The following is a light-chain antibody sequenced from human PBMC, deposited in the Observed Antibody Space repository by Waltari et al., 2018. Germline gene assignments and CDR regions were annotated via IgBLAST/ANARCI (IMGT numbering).Light chain of an antibody. V-gene: IGKV1-39*01. J-gene: IGKJ1*01. Sequence: DIEMTQSPLSLYASVGDRVTITCRASQRVSYFLNWYQHRPGKAPRLLIYGATTLDTGVPPRFSGSGSETDFTLTITNLQPEDFATYSCQHYFNNPWTFGQGTKV. CDR2: GAT. CDR1: QRVSYF. CDR3: QHYFNNPWT.